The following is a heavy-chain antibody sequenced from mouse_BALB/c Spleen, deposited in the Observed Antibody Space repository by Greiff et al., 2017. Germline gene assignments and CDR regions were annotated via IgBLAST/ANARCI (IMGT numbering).Heavy chain of an antibody. D-gene: IGHD2-14*01. CDR2: ISYDGSN. CDR1: GYSITSGYY. Sequence: EVKLEESGPGLVKPSQSLSLTCSVTGYSITSGYYWHWIRQFPGNKLEWMGYISYDGSNNYNPSLKNRISITRDTSKNQFFLKLNSVTTEDTATYYCARKGDYRYDDGWFAYWGQGTLVTVSA. J-gene: IGHJ3*01. CDR3: ARKGDYRYDDGWFAY. V-gene: IGHV3-6*02.